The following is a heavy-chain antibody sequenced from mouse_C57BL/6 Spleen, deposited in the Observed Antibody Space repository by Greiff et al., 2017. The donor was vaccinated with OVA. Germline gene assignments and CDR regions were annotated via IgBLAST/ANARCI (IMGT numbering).Heavy chain of an antibody. D-gene: IGHD1-2*01. CDR3: ARRLYCAMNY. V-gene: IGHV1-69*01. CDR1: GYTFTSYW. CDR2: IDPSDSYT. J-gene: IGHJ4*01. Sequence: VQLQQPGAELVMPGASVKLSCKASGYTFTSYWMHWVKQRPGQGLEWIGEIDPSDSYTHYTQKFKGKSTFTVDKSSSTAYMQLSSLRSEDSAVYYCARRLYCAMNYGGQGTSVTVSS.